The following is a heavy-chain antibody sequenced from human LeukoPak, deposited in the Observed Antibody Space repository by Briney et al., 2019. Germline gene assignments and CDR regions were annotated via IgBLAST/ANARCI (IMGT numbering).Heavy chain of an antibody. D-gene: IGHD5-12*01. CDR1: GGSISSTTYY. J-gene: IGHJ4*02. Sequence: SETLSLTCTASGGSISSTTYYWGWIRQPPGKGLEWIGNIYYSGSIYNNPSLKSRVTMSVDTSKNQFSLKLISVTAADTAVYYCARIYRYNGLNYYFDYWGQGTLVTVSS. V-gene: IGHV4-39*01. CDR2: IYYSGSI. CDR3: ARIYRYNGLNYYFDY.